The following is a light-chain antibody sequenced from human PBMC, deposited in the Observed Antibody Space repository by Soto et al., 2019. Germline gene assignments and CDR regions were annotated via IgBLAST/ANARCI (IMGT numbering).Light chain of an antibody. CDR2: DAS. Sequence: EIVLTQSPATLSLSPGERATLSCRASQTVSSSLAWYRQKPGQAPRLLIYDASNRATGIPARFSGSGSGTYFTLTISSLEPEDFAVYYCQQHSNWPLTFGQGTKVEIK. CDR1: QTVSSS. CDR3: QQHSNWPLT. V-gene: IGKV3-11*01. J-gene: IGKJ1*01.